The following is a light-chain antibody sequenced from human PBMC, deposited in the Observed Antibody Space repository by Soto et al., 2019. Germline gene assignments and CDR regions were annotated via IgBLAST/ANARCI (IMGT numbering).Light chain of an antibody. Sequence: AIRMTQSPSSLSASTGDRVTITCRANLTISTYLAWYQQKPGKAPQLLISAASTLQSGVPSRFRGSGSGTDFTLAISSLQSDDFGTYFCQQYYSYPITLGGGTKVDIK. CDR2: AAS. CDR3: QQYYSYPIT. J-gene: IGKJ4*01. V-gene: IGKV1-8*01. CDR1: LTISTY.